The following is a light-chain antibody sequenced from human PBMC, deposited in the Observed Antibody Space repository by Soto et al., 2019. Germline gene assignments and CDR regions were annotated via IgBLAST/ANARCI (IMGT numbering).Light chain of an antibody. CDR1: QSVSSY. J-gene: IGKJ1*01. CDR2: GAS. Sequence: DIVLTQSPGTLSLSPVERATLSCRASQSVSSYLAWYQQKPGHAPRLLIYGASTRATGIPARFSGSGSGTEVTLTISSLHCENFAVSYCHQYNNWLATFGQGTKVDI. CDR3: HQYNNWLAT. V-gene: IGKV3-15*01.